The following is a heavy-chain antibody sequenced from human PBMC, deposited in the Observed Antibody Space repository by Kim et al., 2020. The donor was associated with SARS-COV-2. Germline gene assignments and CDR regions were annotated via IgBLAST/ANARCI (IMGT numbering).Heavy chain of an antibody. CDR3: AKGGT. CDR2: KGDGSMK. J-gene: IGHJ5*02. Sequence: KGDGSMKYYVDSVKGRFTSTRDNAKNSLYLQMDSLRVEDTAIYYCAKGGTWGQGTLVTVSS. V-gene: IGHV3-7*01.